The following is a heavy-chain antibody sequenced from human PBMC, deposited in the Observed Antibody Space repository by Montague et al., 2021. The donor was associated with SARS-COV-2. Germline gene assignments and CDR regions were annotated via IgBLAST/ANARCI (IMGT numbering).Heavy chain of an antibody. J-gene: IGHJ4*02. CDR2: IYYYGSV. D-gene: IGHD3-10*01. CDR1: GDSVSRSY. Sequence: SETLSLTCTVAGDSVSRSYWNWIRQSPGKGLEWIGNIYYYGSVNXNPSLKSRLSISLDTSKNQLSLTLTSVTAAGTATYYCARQITMVREPVDSWGQGTLVLVSS. V-gene: IGHV4-59*08. CDR3: ARQITMVREPVDS.